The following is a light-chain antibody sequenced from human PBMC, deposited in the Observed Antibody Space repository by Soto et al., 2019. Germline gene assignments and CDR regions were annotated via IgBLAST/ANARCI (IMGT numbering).Light chain of an antibody. CDR1: QRVNKAY. V-gene: IGKV3-20*01. Sequence: EIVLTQSPGTLVLSPGDRATLSCRASQRVNKAYLVWYQVKPGQAPRRLINGASSRATGIPDRFSGRGTAFTLTISRLDPEDFEVYYCQQYGTSLTFGGGTKVDIK. CDR2: GAS. CDR3: QQYGTSLT. J-gene: IGKJ4*01.